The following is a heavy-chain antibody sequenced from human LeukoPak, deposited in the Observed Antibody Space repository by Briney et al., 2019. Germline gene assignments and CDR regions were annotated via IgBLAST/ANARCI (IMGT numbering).Heavy chain of an antibody. V-gene: IGHV3-11*01. J-gene: IGHJ4*02. Sequence: GGSLRLSCTASGFTFRDYYVTWIRQAPGKGLEWVSYIRSTGSSTAYADSVKGRFAISRDNAKNSLYLQMNSLRAEDTAVYYCVTTPDYFDYWGQGTLVTVSS. CDR1: GFTFRDYY. CDR3: VTTPDYFDY. CDR2: IRSTGSST.